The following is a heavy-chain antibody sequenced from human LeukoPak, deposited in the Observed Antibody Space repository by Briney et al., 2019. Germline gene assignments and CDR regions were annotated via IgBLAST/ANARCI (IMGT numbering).Heavy chain of an antibody. D-gene: IGHD4-17*01. CDR3: ARLFGGVTTFDY. CDR1: GFTFSSYC. V-gene: IGHV3-7*01. J-gene: IGHJ4*02. Sequence: GGSLRLSCAASGFTFSSYCMSWVRQGPGKGLEWVASTPPDGGFGHYVDSVKGRFTVSRDNAKSTVFLQMNSLRDEDTAVYYCARLFGGVTTFDYWGQGALVTVSS. CDR2: TPPDGGFG.